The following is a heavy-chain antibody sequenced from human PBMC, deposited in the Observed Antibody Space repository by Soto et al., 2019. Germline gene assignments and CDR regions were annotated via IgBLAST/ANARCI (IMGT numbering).Heavy chain of an antibody. V-gene: IGHV4-39*01. J-gene: IGHJ6*03. Sequence: SETLSLTCTVSGGSISSSSYYWGWIRQPPGKGLEWIGNIYYSGSTYYNPSLKSRVTISVDTSKNRFSLKLSSVTAADTAVYYCARSFFPYYYYMDVWGKGTTVTVSS. CDR3: ARSFFPYYYYMDV. CDR2: IYYSGST. CDR1: GGSISSSSYY.